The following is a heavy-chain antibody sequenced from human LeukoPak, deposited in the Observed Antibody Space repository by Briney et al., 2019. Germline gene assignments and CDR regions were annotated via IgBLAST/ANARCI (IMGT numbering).Heavy chain of an antibody. D-gene: IGHD1-20*01. Sequence: PSETLSLTCTVSGGSIGSSSFYWGWLRQPPGQGLEWIETINYSGDTYYNPSLKSRVTISVDSSRNQFSLKLSSVTAADTAVYYCVRLQAVTGNFDYWGQGALVTVSS. CDR3: VRLQAVTGNFDY. CDR2: INYSGDT. CDR1: GGSIGSSSFY. V-gene: IGHV4-39*07. J-gene: IGHJ4*02.